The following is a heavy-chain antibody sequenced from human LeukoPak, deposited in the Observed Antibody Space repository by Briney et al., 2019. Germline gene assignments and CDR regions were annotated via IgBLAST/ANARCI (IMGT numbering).Heavy chain of an antibody. V-gene: IGHV3-30*02. CDR1: TFTFTRDG. CDR3: ARASIRNAFNI. J-gene: IGHJ3*02. Sequence: PGGSLRLSCAASTFTFTRDGMRWVRQAPGKGLEWVSFIRFDGSENYNADSVKGRFTISRDNSKNRLFLQMNNLRVEDTAVYFCARASIRNAFNIWGQGTIVTVSS. CDR2: IRFDGSEN. D-gene: IGHD5-24*01.